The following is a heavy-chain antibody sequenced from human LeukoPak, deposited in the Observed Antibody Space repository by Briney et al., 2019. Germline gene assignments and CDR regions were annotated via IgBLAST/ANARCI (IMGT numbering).Heavy chain of an antibody. D-gene: IGHD3-3*01. CDR3: ARDQYDTWSRRGNFDS. J-gene: IGHJ4*02. Sequence: GGSLRLSCVASGFTFGKYWMSWVRQAPGKGLEWVAHIKLDGSEKNYVDSVKGRFTISRDNTKSSLYLQMNSLRVEDTAVFYCARDQYDTWSRRGNFDSWGQGTLVIVSS. CDR2: IKLDGSEK. CDR1: GFTFGKYW. V-gene: IGHV3-7*03.